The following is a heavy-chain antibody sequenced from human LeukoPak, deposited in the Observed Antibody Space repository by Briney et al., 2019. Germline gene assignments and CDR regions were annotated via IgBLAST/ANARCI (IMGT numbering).Heavy chain of an antibody. CDR3: ARSQHDYSSSVTWFDP. V-gene: IGHV4-39*01. CDR1: GGSISSSSYF. CDR2: IYYSGST. J-gene: IGHJ5*02. D-gene: IGHD6-6*01. Sequence: PSETLSLTCTVSGGSISSSSYFWGWIRQPPGRGLEWIGSIYYSGSTYYNPSLKSRVTMSVDTSKSQFSLKLSSVTAADTAVYYCARSQHDYSSSVTWFDPWGQGTLVTVSS.